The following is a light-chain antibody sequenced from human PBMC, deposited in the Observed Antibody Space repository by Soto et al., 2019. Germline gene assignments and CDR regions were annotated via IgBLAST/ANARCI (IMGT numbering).Light chain of an antibody. CDR1: QSITSSY. J-gene: IGKJ2*01. CDR3: QQFSTSPPMYT. CDR2: GAS. V-gene: IGKV3-20*01. Sequence: ENVLTQSPGTLSLSPGDGATLSCRASQSITSSYLAWCQQKPGQAPRLLIYGASSRATGIPDRFSGSGSGTDFTLTISRLEPEDFAVYYCQQFSTSPPMYTFGQGTKLEI.